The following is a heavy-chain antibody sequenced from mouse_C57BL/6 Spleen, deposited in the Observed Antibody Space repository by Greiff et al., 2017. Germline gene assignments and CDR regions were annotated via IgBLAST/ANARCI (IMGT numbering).Heavy chain of an antibody. CDR2: IDPSDSYT. CDR1: GYTFTSYW. CDR3: ARPLLRYFDV. D-gene: IGHD6-1*01. J-gene: IGHJ1*03. Sequence: QVQLKQSGAELVRPGTSVKLSCKASGYTFTSYWMHWVKQRPGQGLEWIGVIDPSDSYTNYNQKFKGKAALTVDTSSSTAYMQLSSLTSEDSAVYYCARPLLRYFDVWGTGTTVTVSS. V-gene: IGHV1-59*01.